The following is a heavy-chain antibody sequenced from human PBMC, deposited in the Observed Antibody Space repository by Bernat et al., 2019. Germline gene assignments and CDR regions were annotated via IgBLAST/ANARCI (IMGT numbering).Heavy chain of an antibody. J-gene: IGHJ4*02. CDR1: GFTFSSYS. CDR2: ISSSSYI. V-gene: IGHV3-21*01. Sequence: EVQLVESGGGLVKPGGSLRLSCATSGFTFSSYSMNWVRQAPGKGLEWVSSISSSSYIYYADSVKGRFSISRDNAKSSLYLQMNSLRAEDTAVYYCARDFDAGIVATISDYWGQGTLVTVSS. CDR3: ARDFDAGIVATISDY. D-gene: IGHD5-12*01.